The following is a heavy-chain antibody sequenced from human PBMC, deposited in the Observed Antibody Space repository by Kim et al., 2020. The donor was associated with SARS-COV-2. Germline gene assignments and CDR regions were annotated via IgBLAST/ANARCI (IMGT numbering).Heavy chain of an antibody. J-gene: IGHJ3*02. Sequence: GGSLRLSCAASGFTFSSYAMHWVRQAPGKGLEWVAVISYDGSNKYYADSVKGRFTISRDNSKNTLYLQMNSLRAEDTAVYYCAREMVGATWRDAFDIWG. CDR3: AREMVGATWRDAFDI. CDR2: ISYDGSNK. D-gene: IGHD1-26*01. V-gene: IGHV3-30*04. CDR1: GFTFSSYA.